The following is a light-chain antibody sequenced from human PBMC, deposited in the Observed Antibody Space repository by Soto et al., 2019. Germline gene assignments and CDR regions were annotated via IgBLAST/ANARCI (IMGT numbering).Light chain of an antibody. CDR1: DSLVYGDGNTY. CDR2: KVF. CDR3: MQGTQWPPT. V-gene: IGKV2-30*01. J-gene: IGKJ3*01. Sequence: VVMTQSPLSLPVTLGQPASISCRSSDSLVYGDGNTYLNWFQQRPGQSPRRLIYKVFNRDSGVPDRFGGSGSGTDFTLKISRVEAEDVGVYYCMQGTQWPPTFGPGTKVDIK.